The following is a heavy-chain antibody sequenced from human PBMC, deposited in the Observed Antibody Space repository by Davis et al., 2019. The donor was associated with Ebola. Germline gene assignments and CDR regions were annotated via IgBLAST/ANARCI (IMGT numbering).Heavy chain of an antibody. CDR3: ARRAIYYYDSSGYYPFDY. D-gene: IGHD3-22*01. Sequence: SETLSLTCTVSGGSISSGGYYWSWIRQHPGKGLEWIGYIYYSGSTYYNPSLKSRVTISVDTSKNQFSLKLSSVTAADTAVYYCARRAIYYYDSSGYYPFDYWGQGTLVTVSS. CDR2: IYYSGST. CDR1: GGSISSGGYY. J-gene: IGHJ4*02. V-gene: IGHV4-31*03.